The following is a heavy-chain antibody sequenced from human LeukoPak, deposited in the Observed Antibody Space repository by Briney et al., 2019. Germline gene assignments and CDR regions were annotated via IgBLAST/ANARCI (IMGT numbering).Heavy chain of an antibody. CDR3: ARTIQSALDY. Sequence: GGSLRLSCAASGFTFSSYAMHWVRQAPGKGLEWVAVISYDGTNKYYADSVKGRLTISRDNAKNSLYLQMNSLRAEDTAVYYCARTIQSALDYWSQGTLVTVSS. V-gene: IGHV3-30-3*01. J-gene: IGHJ4*02. CDR2: ISYDGTNK. D-gene: IGHD4-11*01. CDR1: GFTFSSYA.